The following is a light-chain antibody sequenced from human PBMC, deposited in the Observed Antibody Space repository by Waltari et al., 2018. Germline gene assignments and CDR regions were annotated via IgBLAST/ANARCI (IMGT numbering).Light chain of an antibody. J-gene: IGKJ1*01. CDR2: SAY. CDR3: QQYNDLPVT. V-gene: IGKV3D-15*01. Sequence: EIVMTQSPATLSLSPGETATLSCRDSQSVGSYLAWYQQKPGQAPKLLVHSAYFRATGIPDRFSGSGSRTDFTLTISSLEPEDVGVYHCQQYNDLPVTFGQGTKVEIK. CDR1: QSVGSY.